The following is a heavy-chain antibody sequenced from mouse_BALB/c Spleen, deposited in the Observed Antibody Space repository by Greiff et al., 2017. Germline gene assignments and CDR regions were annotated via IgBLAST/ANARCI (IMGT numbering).Heavy chain of an antibody. D-gene: IGHD1-1*01. CDR2: ISNLAYSI. CDR1: GFTFSDYG. J-gene: IGHJ4*01. Sequence: EVKLMESGGGLVQPGGSRKLSCAASGFTFSDYGMAWVRQAPGKGPEWVAFISNLAYSIYYADTVTGRFTISRENAKNTLYLEMSSLRSEDTAMYYCARDGYYGSSLGAMDYWGQGTSVTVSS. V-gene: IGHV5-15*02. CDR3: ARDGYYGSSLGAMDY.